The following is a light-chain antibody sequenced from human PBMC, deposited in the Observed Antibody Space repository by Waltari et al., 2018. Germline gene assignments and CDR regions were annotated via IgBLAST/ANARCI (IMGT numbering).Light chain of an antibody. Sequence: SYELTQSASVSVSPGQTASITCSGDKLGDKYASWYQQKPGQSPVLVMYKDSKRPSGVPERFSCSNSGNTATLTISGTQAMDEADYYCQAWDSSTGIFGGGTKLTVL. V-gene: IGLV3-1*01. J-gene: IGLJ2*01. CDR1: KLGDKY. CDR2: KDS. CDR3: QAWDSSTGI.